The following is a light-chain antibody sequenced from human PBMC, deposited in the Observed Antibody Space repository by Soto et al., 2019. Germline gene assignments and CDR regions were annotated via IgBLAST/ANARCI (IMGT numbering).Light chain of an antibody. J-gene: IGLJ3*02. Sequence: QSALTQPASASGSPGQSVTISCTGTSSDVGGYKYVSWYQQYPGKAPKLMIYEVTKRPSGVPDRFSGSKSGNTASLTVSGLQAEDEADYYCTSYIGNATWVFGGGTKLTVL. CDR3: TSYIGNATWV. CDR1: SSDVGGYKY. CDR2: EVT. V-gene: IGLV2-8*01.